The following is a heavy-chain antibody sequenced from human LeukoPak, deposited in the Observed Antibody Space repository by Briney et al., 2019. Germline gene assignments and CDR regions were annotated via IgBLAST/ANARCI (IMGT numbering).Heavy chain of an antibody. CDR3: ARDAHSSSWATGVYYYYYYMDV. D-gene: IGHD6-13*01. Sequence: GGSLRLSCAASGFTFSDYYMSWIRQAPGKGLEWVSYISSSGSTIYYADSVKGRFTISRDNAKNSLYLQMNSLRAEDTAVYYCARDAHSSSWATGVYYYYYYMDVWGKGTTVTVSS. J-gene: IGHJ6*03. CDR2: ISSSGSTI. V-gene: IGHV3-11*01. CDR1: GFTFSDYY.